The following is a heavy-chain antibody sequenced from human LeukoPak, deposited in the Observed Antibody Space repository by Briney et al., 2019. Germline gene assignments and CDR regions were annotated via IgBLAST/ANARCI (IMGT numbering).Heavy chain of an antibody. V-gene: IGHV4-61*08. D-gene: IGHD3-3*01. J-gene: IGHJ4*02. CDR2: IYYSGST. Sequence: SETLYLTCAVSGGSISSGGYSWSWIRQPPGKGLEWIGYIYYSGSTNYNPSLKSRVTISVDTSKNQFSLKLSSVTAADTAVYYCARGYDFWSGYSAYFDYWGQGTLVTVSS. CDR3: ARGYDFWSGYSAYFDY. CDR1: GGSISSGGYS.